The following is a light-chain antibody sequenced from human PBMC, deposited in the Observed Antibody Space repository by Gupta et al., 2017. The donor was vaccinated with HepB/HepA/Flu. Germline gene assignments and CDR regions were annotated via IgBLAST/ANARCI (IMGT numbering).Light chain of an antibody. J-gene: IGLJ2*01. CDR3: QAGDSSTVV. CDR1: KLGDKY. V-gene: IGLV3-1*01. Sequence: SSALTQPPSVSVSPGQTASITCSGDKLGDKYAWWYQQKPGQSPVLVIYQDSKRPAGIPERFSGSNSGNKATLTIRGTQSMDEADYYWQAGDSSTVVFGGGTKLTAL. CDR2: QDS.